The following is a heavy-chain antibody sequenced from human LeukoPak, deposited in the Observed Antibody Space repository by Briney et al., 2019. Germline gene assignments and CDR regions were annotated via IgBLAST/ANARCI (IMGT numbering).Heavy chain of an antibody. J-gene: IGHJ4*02. CDR3: ARIIYYGSGSYYSYFDY. V-gene: IGHV1-69*05. CDR1: GGTFSSYA. Sequence: SVKVSCKASGGTFSSYAISWVRQAPGQGLEWMGRIIPIFGTANYAQKLQGRVTMTTDTSTSTAYMELRSLRSDDTAVYYCARIIYYGSGSYYSYFDYWGQGTLVTVSS. CDR2: IIPIFGTA. D-gene: IGHD3-10*01.